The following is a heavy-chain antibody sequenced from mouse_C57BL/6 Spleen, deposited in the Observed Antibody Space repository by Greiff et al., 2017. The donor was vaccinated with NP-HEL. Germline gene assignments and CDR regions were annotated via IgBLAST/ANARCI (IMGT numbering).Heavy chain of an antibody. CDR1: GFTFSDYG. J-gene: IGHJ4*01. V-gene: IGHV5-17*01. Sequence: EVKLVESGGGLVKPGGSLTLSCAASGFTFSDYGMHWVRQAPVKGLEWVAYLSSGSSTIYYADTVKGRFTISRDNAKNTLFLQMTSLRSKDTAMYYCARREIYYNMDYWGQGTSVTVSS. CDR3: ARREIYYNMDY. CDR2: LSSGSSTI.